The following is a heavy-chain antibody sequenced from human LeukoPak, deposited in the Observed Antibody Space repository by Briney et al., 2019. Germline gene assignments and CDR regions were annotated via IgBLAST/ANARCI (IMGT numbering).Heavy chain of an antibody. Sequence: PSETLSLTCTVSGGSISSSSYYWGWIRQPPGKGLEWIGSIYYSWRTYYNPSLKSRVTISVDTSKNQFSLKLSSVTAADTAVYYCARRSVAGTGKDFDYWGQGTLVTVSS. CDR3: ARRSVAGTGKDFDY. CDR1: GGSISSSSYY. CDR2: IYYSWRT. J-gene: IGHJ4*02. D-gene: IGHD6-19*01. V-gene: IGHV4-39*01.